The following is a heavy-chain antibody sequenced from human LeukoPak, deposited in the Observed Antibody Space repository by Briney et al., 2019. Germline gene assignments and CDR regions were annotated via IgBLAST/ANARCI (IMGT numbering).Heavy chain of an antibody. V-gene: IGHV3-43*02. CDR1: GFTFDHFA. Sequence: GGSLRLSCAASGFTFDHFAMHWVRQVPGKGLEWVSLISGDGTTTYYADSVKGRFTISRDNAKNSLHLQMNSLRAEDTAVYYCARDWLRLGYWGQGTLVTVSS. CDR2: ISGDGTTT. D-gene: IGHD5-12*01. CDR3: ARDWLRLGY. J-gene: IGHJ4*02.